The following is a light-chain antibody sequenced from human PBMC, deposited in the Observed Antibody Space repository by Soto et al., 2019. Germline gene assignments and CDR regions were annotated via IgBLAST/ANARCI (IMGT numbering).Light chain of an antibody. CDR1: QSVSSY. CDR2: DAS. V-gene: IGKV3-11*01. Sequence: EIVLTQSPATLSLSPGERATLSCRASQSVSSYLAWYQQKPGQPPRLLIYDASNRATGIPARFSGSGSGTDFTLTISSLEPEDSGVYYCQQRINWPLTFGGGTRVEIK. J-gene: IGKJ4*01. CDR3: QQRINWPLT.